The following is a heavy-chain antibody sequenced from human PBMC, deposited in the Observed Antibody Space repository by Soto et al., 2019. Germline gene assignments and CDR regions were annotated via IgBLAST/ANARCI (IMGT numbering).Heavy chain of an antibody. Sequence: SETLSLTCTVSGGSISSYYWSWIRQPPGKGLEWIGYIYYSGSTNYNPSLKSRVTISVDTSKNQFSLKLSSATAADTAVYYCARGGVAAAGTLPIWGQGTMVTVSS. CDR3: ARGGVAAAGTLPI. D-gene: IGHD6-13*01. J-gene: IGHJ3*02. V-gene: IGHV4-59*01. CDR2: IYYSGST. CDR1: GGSISSYY.